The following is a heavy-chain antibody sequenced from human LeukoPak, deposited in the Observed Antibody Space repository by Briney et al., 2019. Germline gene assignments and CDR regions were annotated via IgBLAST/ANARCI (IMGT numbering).Heavy chain of an antibody. CDR3: AKSGGYGLIDY. CDR1: GGSISSYY. J-gene: IGHJ4*02. Sequence: PSETLSLTCIVSGGSISSYYWGWIRQPPGKGLEWIGNIYSSGSTYYNASLQSRVTISIDTSKNQFSLRLNSVTAADTAMYYCAKSGGYGLIDYWGQGTRVTVSS. D-gene: IGHD1-26*01. CDR2: IYSSGST. V-gene: IGHV4-59*04.